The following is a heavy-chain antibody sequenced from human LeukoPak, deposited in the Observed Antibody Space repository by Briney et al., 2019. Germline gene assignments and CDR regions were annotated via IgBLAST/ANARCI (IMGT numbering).Heavy chain of an antibody. V-gene: IGHV1-24*01. CDR2: FDPEDGET. CDR1: GYTLTELS. CDR3: ATVFGQAKQWLVTRGFPLGY. Sequence: ASVKVSCKVSGYTLTELSMHWVRQAPGKGLEWMGGFDPEDGETIYAQKFQGRVTMTEDTSTDTAYMELSSLRSEDTAVYYCATVFGQAKQWLVTRGFPLGYWGQGTLVTVSS. J-gene: IGHJ4*02. D-gene: IGHD6-19*01.